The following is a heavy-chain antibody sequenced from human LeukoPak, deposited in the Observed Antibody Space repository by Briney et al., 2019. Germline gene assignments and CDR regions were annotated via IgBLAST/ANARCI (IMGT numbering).Heavy chain of an antibody. J-gene: IGHJ4*02. V-gene: IGHV4-39*01. D-gene: IGHD5-18*01. CDR1: GGSISSSSYY. Sequence: SETLSLTCTVPGGSISSSSYYWGWIRQPPGKGLEWIGSIYYSGSTYYNPSLKSRVTISVDTSKNQFSLKLSSVPAADTAVYYCASYGGYSYGQSYHFDYWGQGTLVTVSS. CDR3: ASYGGYSYGQSYHFDY. CDR2: IYYSGST.